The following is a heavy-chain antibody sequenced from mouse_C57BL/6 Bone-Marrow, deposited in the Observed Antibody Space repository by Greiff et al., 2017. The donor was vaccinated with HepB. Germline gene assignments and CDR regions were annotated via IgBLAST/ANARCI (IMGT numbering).Heavy chain of an antibody. V-gene: IGHV5-15*01. CDR3: ARHERLRHAMDY. D-gene: IGHD2-4*01. J-gene: IGHJ4*01. CDR1: GFTFSDYG. CDR2: ISNLAYSI. Sequence: EVKLMESGGGLVQPGGSLKLSCAASGFTFSDYGMAWVRQAPRKGPEWVAFISNLAYSIYYADTVTGRFTISRENAKNTLYLEMSSLRSEDTAMYYCARHERLRHAMDYWGQGTSVTVSS.